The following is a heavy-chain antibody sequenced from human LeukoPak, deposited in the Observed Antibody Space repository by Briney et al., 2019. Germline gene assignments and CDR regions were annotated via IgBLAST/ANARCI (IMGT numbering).Heavy chain of an antibody. J-gene: IGHJ4*02. CDR3: ARVGLDYGDTYYFDY. CDR2: ISSSSSYI. CDR1: GFTFSSYS. V-gene: IGHV3-21*01. Sequence: GGSLRLSCAASGFTFSSYSMNWVRQAPGKGLEWVSSISSSSSYIYYADSVKGRFTISRDNAKNSLYLQMNSLRAEDTAVYYCARVGLDYGDTYYFDYWGQGTQVTVSS. D-gene: IGHD4-17*01.